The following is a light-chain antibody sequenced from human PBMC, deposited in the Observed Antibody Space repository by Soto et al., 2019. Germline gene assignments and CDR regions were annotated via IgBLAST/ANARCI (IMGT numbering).Light chain of an antibody. CDR3: QQYDSYSLT. CDR2: DAS. J-gene: IGKJ4*01. CDR1: QDISNY. Sequence: DIQMTQSPSSLSASVGDRVTITCQASQDISNYLNWYQQKPGKAPKLLIYDASNLETGVPSRFSGSGSETEFTLTISSLQPEDFATYYCQQYDSYSLTFGGGTKVDIK. V-gene: IGKV1-33*01.